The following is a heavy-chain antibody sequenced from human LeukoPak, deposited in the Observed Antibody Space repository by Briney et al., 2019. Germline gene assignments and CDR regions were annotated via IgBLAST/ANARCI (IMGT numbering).Heavy chain of an antibody. Sequence: GGSLRLSCAASGFTVSSNYMSWVRQAPGKGLEWVSVIYSGGSTYYADSVKGRFTISRDNSKNTLYLQMNSLRAEDTAVYYCASNWQWPPMDVWGQGTTVTVSS. CDR1: GFTVSSNY. CDR2: IYSGGST. D-gene: IGHD6-19*01. V-gene: IGHV3-66*01. CDR3: ASNWQWPPMDV. J-gene: IGHJ6*02.